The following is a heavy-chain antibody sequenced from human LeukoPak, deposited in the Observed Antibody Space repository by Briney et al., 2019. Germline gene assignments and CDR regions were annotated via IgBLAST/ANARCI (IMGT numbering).Heavy chain of an antibody. CDR2: INQDGSEE. J-gene: IGHJ4*02. D-gene: IGHD5-12*01. CDR1: GFTFSHYW. CDR3: VRDGGVSGYDLLDY. V-gene: IGHV3-7*01. Sequence: GGSLRLSCAASGFTFSHYWMTWVRQAPGKGLEWVTQINQDGSEEYYMDSVKARFTISRDNAKNSVFLQMNSLRAEDTAVYYCVRDGGVSGYDLLDYWGQGTLVTVSS.